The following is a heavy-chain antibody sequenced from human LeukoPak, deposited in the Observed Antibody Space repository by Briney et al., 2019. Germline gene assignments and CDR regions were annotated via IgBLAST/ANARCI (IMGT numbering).Heavy chain of an antibody. CDR2: ISSSGSTI. D-gene: IGHD4-4*01. V-gene: IGHV3-48*04. Sequence: GGSLRLSCAASGFTFSSYAMHWVRPAPGKGLEWVSYISSSGSTIYYADSVKGRFTISRDNAKNSLYLQMNSLRAEDTAVYYCARDYSEYYYYYYGMDVWGQGTTVTVSS. CDR3: ARDYSEYYYYYYGMDV. J-gene: IGHJ6*02. CDR1: GFTFSSYA.